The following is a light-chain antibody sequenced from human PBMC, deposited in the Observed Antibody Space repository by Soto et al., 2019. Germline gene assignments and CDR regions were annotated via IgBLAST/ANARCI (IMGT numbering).Light chain of an antibody. CDR3: LHHHNFPFT. CDR1: QGISNH. Sequence: DIQMTQSPSAMSASVGDKVTITCRASQGISNHLVWFQQKPGQVPKRLIYDASVLQPRVSSWFIGSGSGTDFTPTISSLQPEGFAPDYWLHHHNFPFTVGQGTRLE. V-gene: IGKV1-17*03. CDR2: DAS. J-gene: IGKJ5*01.